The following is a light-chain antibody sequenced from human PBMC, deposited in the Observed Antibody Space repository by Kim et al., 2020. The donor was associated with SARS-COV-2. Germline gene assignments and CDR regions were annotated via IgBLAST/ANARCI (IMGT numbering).Light chain of an antibody. CDR1: QTVADY. CDR3: QQSHSTPYT. V-gene: IGKV1-39*01. CDR2: ATS. J-gene: IGKJ2*01. Sequence: DIQMTQSPSSLSASVGDRVTITCRPSQTVADYLHWYQQKPGKAPKLLIYATSDLQHGVPSRFSGAGSGTEFTLTINSLRLEDFATYYCQQSHSTPYTFGQGTKVDIK.